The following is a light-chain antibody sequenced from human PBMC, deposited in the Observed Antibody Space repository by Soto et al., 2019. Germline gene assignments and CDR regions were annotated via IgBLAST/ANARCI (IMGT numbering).Light chain of an antibody. J-gene: IGKJ4*01. CDR1: QSVSSTY. CDR3: QQYESSPLT. V-gene: IGKV3-20*01. CDR2: RAS. Sequence: EIVLTQSTDNLSLSPGERATLSYRPSQSVSSTYLAWYQQKPGQAPRLLIYRASTRATGIPDRFSGSGSGTDFTLTISRLEPEDFAVYYCQQYESSPLTFGGGTKVETK.